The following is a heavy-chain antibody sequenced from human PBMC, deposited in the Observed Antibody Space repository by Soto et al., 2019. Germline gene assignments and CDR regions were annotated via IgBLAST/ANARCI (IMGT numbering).Heavy chain of an antibody. D-gene: IGHD3-9*01. CDR2: INDRGSI. V-gene: IGHV4-34*01. J-gene: IGHJ2*01. CDR3: ARESHDILTGPPWVWYFDL. Sequence: QVQLQQWGAGPLRPLETLSLTCGVSGGSFSGYYWAWIRQSPGKGLEWIGEINDRGSINYNPSLKSRVNISVATSKKHYSLNLRSVTAADTAVYYCARESHDILTGPPWVWYFDLWGRGTLVAVSS. CDR1: GGSFSGYY.